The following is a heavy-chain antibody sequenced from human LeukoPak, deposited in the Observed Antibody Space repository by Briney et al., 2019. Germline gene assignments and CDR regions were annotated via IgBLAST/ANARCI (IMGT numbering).Heavy chain of an antibody. CDR3: ASGGGEDYNPDYYFYYMGV. D-gene: IGHD5-24*01. CDR2: ISRDSDYI. J-gene: IGHJ6*03. V-gene: IGHV3-21*01. Sequence: PGGSLRLSCAGSGFTRSSYTMNWVRQAPGKGLGWGSSISRDSDYIYYADSVKGRFTISRDNANNSLYLQMDSLRAEDTALYYCASGGGEDYNPDYYFYYMGVWGRGTTVTVSS. CDR1: GFTRSSYT.